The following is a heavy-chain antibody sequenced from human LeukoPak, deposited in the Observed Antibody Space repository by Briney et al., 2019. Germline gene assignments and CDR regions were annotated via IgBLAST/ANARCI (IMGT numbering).Heavy chain of an antibody. CDR2: ISGSGDNT. Sequence: PGGSLRLSCAASGFTFSSYAMSWVRQAPGKGLEWVSGISGSGDNTYYADSVKGRFTISRDNSKNTLYVQVNSLGTEDTAAYYCAKGSYYDSSGSFYFDYLGQGTLVTVSS. D-gene: IGHD3-22*01. CDR1: GFTFSSYA. V-gene: IGHV3-23*01. J-gene: IGHJ4*02. CDR3: AKGSYYDSSGSFYFDY.